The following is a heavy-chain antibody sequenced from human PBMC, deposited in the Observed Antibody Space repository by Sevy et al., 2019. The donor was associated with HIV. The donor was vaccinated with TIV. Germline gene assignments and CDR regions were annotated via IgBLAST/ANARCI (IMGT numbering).Heavy chain of an antibody. D-gene: IGHD3-9*01. J-gene: IGHJ4*02. CDR3: TTAYSDWSLYDH. V-gene: IGHV3-73*01. CDR1: GFTFSVSA. Sequence: GGSLRLSCAASGFTFSVSAMHWVRQVSGKRLEWVGRIRSKTNTYATEYGASMKGRFTISRDDSNSTAYLQMNSLKTEDTAVYYCTTAYSDWSLYDHWGQGTLVTVSS. CDR2: IRSKTNTYAT.